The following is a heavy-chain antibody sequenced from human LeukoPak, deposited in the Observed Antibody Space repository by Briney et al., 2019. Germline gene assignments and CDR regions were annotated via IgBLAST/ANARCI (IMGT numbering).Heavy chain of an antibody. Sequence: GGSLRLSCAASGFTFSSYSMNWVRHAPGKGLEWVSSISSSSSYIYYADSVKGRFTISRDNAKNSLYLQMNSLRAEDTAVYYCARYCSSTSCYDGDDAFDIWGQGTMVTVSS. V-gene: IGHV3-21*01. CDR1: GFTFSSYS. CDR2: ISSSSSYI. J-gene: IGHJ3*02. D-gene: IGHD2-2*01. CDR3: ARYCSSTSCYDGDDAFDI.